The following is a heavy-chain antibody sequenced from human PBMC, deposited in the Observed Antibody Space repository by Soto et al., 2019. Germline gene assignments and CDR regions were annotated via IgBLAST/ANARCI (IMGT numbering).Heavy chain of an antibody. V-gene: IGHV4-38-2*02. CDR2: IYHSGST. CDR1: GYSISSGYY. D-gene: IGHD3-10*01. J-gene: IGHJ1*01. Sequence: SETLSLTCTVSGYSISSGYYWGWIRQPPGKGLEWIGSIYHSGSTYYNPSLKSRVTISVDTSKNQFSLKLSSVPAADTAVYYCARGRTMVRGVIIYFQHWGQGTLVTVSS. CDR3: ARGRTMVRGVIIYFQH.